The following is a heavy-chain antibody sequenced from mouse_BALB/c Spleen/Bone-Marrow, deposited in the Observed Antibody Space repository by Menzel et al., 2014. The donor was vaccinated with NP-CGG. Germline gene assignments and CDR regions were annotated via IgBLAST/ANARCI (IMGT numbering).Heavy chain of an antibody. D-gene: IGHD1-1*02. V-gene: IGHV2-5-1*01. J-gene: IGHJ2*01. CDR1: GFSLTSYG. Sequence: VKLQESGPSLVQPSQSLSITCTVSGFSLTSYGVHWVRQSPGKGLEWLGVIWRGGSTNYNAEFMSRLSITKDNSKSQVFVKMNSLQADDAAIYYYAKRGSCGYVDYWGQGTTLTVSS. CDR3: AKRGSCGYVDY. CDR2: IWRGGST.